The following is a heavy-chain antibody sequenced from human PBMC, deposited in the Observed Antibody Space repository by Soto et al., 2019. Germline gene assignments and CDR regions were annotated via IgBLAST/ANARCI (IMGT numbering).Heavy chain of an antibody. CDR3: ARGDNDY. Sequence: QVQLVQSGAELKKPGASVKVSCKASGYTFTNYYVELVRQAPGQGLEWMGVIHPDGGHTTYSQKFQDRVTMTRDTFTSTIYMELSSLRSEDTAVYYCARGDNDYWGQGTLVPVSS. V-gene: IGHV1-46*01. CDR1: GYTFTNYY. CDR2: IHPDGGHT. J-gene: IGHJ4*02.